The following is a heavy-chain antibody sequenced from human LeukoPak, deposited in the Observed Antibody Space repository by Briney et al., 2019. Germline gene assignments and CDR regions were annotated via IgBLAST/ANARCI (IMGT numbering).Heavy chain of an antibody. D-gene: IGHD5-18*01. CDR3: ARGEQWIQLWLRESKKFDY. V-gene: IGHV3-23*01. Sequence: GGSLRLSCAASGFTFSSYAMSWVRQAPGKGLEWVSAISGSGGSTYYADSVKGRFIISRDNSKNTLYLQMNSLRAEDTAVYYCARGEQWIQLWLRESKKFDYWGQGTLVTVSS. J-gene: IGHJ4*02. CDR2: ISGSGGST. CDR1: GFTFSSYA.